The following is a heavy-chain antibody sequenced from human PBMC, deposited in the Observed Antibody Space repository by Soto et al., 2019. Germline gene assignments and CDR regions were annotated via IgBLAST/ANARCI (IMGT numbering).Heavy chain of an antibody. CDR3: VTDDESNLAY. Sequence: PGGSLTLSCAAYGFTFSNAWMSWVRQAPGKGLEWVARIKRKIDGGAPDYAAPVKGRFTISRDDSKTTVYLQMNSLTSEDTAVYYCVTDDESNLAYWGEGTLVTVSS. J-gene: IGHJ4*02. CDR1: GFTFSNAW. CDR2: IKRKIDGGAP. V-gene: IGHV3-15*01.